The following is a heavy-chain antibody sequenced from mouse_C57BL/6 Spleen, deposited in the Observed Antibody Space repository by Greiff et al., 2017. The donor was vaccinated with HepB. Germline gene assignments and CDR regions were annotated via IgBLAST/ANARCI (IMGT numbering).Heavy chain of an antibody. CDR3: AGDYYGSSSFAY. V-gene: IGHV1-82*01. Sequence: QVQLKQSGPELVKPGASVKISCKASGYAFSSSWMNWVKQRPGKGLEWIGRIYPGDGDTNYNGKFKGKATLTADKSSSTAYMQLSSLTSEDSAVYFCAGDYYGSSSFAYWGQGTLVTVSA. CDR1: GYAFSSSW. J-gene: IGHJ3*01. D-gene: IGHD1-1*01. CDR2: IYPGDGDT.